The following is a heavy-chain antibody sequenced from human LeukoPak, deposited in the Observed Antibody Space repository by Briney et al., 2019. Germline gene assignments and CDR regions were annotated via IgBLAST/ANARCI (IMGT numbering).Heavy chain of an antibody. CDR3: ARGFQRGDSPV. Sequence: GGSLRLSCAPSGFTFSAYSLSWVRQAPGKGLEWVAKIKKDGSEKDYVDSVKGRCTISRDNAKGSLYLQLNSLRAEDTAVYDCARGFQRGDSPVWGQGTLVTVSS. J-gene: IGHJ4*02. CDR1: GFTFSAYS. D-gene: IGHD2-21*02. CDR2: IKKDGSEK. V-gene: IGHV3-7*01.